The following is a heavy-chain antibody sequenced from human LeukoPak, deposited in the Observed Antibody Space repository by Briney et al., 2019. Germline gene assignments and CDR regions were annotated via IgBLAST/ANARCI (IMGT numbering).Heavy chain of an antibody. V-gene: IGHV4-30-4*01. CDR2: IYYSGSS. Sequence: PSETLSLTCTVSGGSISSGDYYWSWIRQPPGKGLEWIGHIYYSGSSYYNPSLKSRVTISVDTSKNQFSLKLSSVTAADTAVYFCARATVVVSPLDYWGQGTLVTVSS. CDR1: GGSISSGDYY. D-gene: IGHD2-15*01. J-gene: IGHJ4*02. CDR3: ARATVVVSPLDY.